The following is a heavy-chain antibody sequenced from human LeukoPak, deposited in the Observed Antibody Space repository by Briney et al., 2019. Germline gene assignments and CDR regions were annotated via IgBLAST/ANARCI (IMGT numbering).Heavy chain of an antibody. CDR1: GVSISSSNW. CDR3: ATPSYSSSWGTIDV. V-gene: IGHV4-4*02. J-gene: IGHJ3*01. D-gene: IGHD6-13*01. Sequence: PSGTLSLTCAVSGVSISSSNWWHWVRQPPGKGLEWIGEIYHSGSTNYNPSLKSRVTISVDKSKNQFSLNLSSVTAADTAVYYCATPSYSSSWGTIDVWGQGTMVTVSS. CDR2: IYHSGST.